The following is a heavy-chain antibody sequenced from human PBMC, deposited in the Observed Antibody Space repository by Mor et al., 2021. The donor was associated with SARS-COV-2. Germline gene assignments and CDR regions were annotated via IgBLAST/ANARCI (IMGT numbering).Heavy chain of an antibody. Sequence: RQAPGKGLQWVSYITSSSSTIYYADSVKGRFTISRDNGKNSLYLQMNSLRDEDTAVYYCPRDPHALDYWGQGTLVTVSS. CDR3: PRDPHALDY. J-gene: IGHJ4*02. CDR2: ITSSSSTI. V-gene: IGHV3-48*02.